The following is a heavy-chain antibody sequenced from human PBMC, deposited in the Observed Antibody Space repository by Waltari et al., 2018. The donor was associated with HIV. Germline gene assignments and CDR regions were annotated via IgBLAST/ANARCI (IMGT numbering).Heavy chain of an antibody. J-gene: IGHJ4*02. CDR2: IIPIFGTA. Sequence: QVQLVQSGAEVKKPGSSVKVSRKASGGTFSSYAISWVRQAPGQGLEWMGGIIPIFGTANYEQKFQGRVTITADESTSTAYMELSSLRSEDTAVYYCARYSMEVGGKGYFDYWGQGTLVTVSS. V-gene: IGHV1-69*01. CDR3: ARYSMEVGGKGYFDY. CDR1: GGTFSSYA. D-gene: IGHD6-19*01.